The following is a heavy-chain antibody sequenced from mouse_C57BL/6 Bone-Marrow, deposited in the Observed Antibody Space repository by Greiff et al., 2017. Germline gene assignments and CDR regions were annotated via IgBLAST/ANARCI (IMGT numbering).Heavy chain of an antibody. CDR2: IRSKSNNYAT. CDR3: VLGGGFAY. CDR1: GFSFNTYA. D-gene: IGHD4-1*01. J-gene: IGHJ3*01. V-gene: IGHV10-1*01. Sequence: VQLQQSGGGLVQPKGSLKLSCAASGFSFNTYAMNWVRQAPGKGLEWVARIRSKSNNYATYYADSVKDRFTISRDDSESMLYLQMNNLKTEDTAMYYCVLGGGFAYWGQGTLVTVSA.